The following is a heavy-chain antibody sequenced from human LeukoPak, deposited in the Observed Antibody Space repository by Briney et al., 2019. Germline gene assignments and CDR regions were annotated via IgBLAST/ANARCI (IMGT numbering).Heavy chain of an antibody. J-gene: IGHJ4*02. CDR2: ISGSGGSI. V-gene: IGHV3-23*01. D-gene: IGHD1-26*01. CDR1: GFTFSNYA. CDR3: AKKWGVGTTTLDYFDY. Sequence: GGSLRLSCAASGFTFSNYAMSWVRQAPGKGLEWVSGISGSGGSIYYADSVKGRFIISRDNSKNTLYLQMNSLTDEDTAVYYCAKKWGVGTTTLDYFDYWGQGTLVTVSS.